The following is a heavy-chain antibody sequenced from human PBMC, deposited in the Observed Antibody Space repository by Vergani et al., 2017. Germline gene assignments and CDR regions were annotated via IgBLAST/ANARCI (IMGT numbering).Heavy chain of an antibody. CDR1: GGSISSSSYY. Sequence: QLQLQESGPGLVKPSETLSLTCTVSGGSISSSSYYWGWIRQPPGKGLEWIGSIYYSGSTYYNPSLKSRVTISVDTSKNQFSLKLSSVTAADTAVYYCARGTYLYYYDSSGWEYYFDYWGQGTLVTVSS. J-gene: IGHJ4*02. CDR2: IYYSGST. CDR3: ARGTYLYYYDSSGWEYYFDY. D-gene: IGHD3-22*01. V-gene: IGHV4-39*07.